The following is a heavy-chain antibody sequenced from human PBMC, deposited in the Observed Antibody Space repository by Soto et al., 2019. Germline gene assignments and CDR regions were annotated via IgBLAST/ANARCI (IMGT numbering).Heavy chain of an antibody. D-gene: IGHD4-17*01. J-gene: IGHJ6*02. CDR1: GFTFSSYS. CDR2: ISSSSYI. CDR3: AREPEPTVTTYNYYGMDV. Sequence: GGSLRLSCAASGFTFSSYSMNWVRQAPGKGLEWVSSISSSSYIYYADSVKGRFTISRDNAKNSLYLQMNSLRAEDTAVYYCAREPEPTVTTYNYYGMDVWGQGTTVTVSS. V-gene: IGHV3-21*01.